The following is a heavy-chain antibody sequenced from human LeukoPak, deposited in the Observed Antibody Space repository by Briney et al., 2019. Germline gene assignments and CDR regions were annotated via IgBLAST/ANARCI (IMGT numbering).Heavy chain of an antibody. V-gene: IGHV2-70*11. CDR1: GVSISSGSNY. J-gene: IGHJ3*02. CDR2: IDWDDDK. D-gene: IGHD4-17*01. Sequence: TLSLTCRVSGVSISSGSNYWGWIRQPPGKALEWLARIDWDDDKYYSTSLKTRLTISKDTSKNQVVLTMTNMDPVDTATYYCARTSTVPIDAFDIWGQGTMVTVSS. CDR3: ARTSTVPIDAFDI.